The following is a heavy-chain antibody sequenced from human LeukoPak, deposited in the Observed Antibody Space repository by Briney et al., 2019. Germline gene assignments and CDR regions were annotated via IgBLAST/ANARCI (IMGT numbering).Heavy chain of an antibody. V-gene: IGHV1-2*02. CDR2: INLNSCGT. Sequence: ASVNVSCKASGYTFTGYYMHWLRQAPGQGLEGMGWINLNSCGTIYAQKFQGRVTMTRDTTISTDYLEMSRLRSDNTAVYDCARGDAQVIGDYYYYYDLDVWGKGTTVTVSS. D-gene: IGHD2-21*01. CDR1: GYTFTGYY. J-gene: IGHJ6*03. CDR3: ARGDAQVIGDYYYYYDLDV.